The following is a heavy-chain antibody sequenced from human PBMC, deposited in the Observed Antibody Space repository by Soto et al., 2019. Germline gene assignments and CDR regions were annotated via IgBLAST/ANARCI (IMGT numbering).Heavy chain of an antibody. CDR1: GGSISNYF. D-gene: IGHD6-19*01. CDR2: IYYSGSP. CDR3: ARSLYSGGWVKTFDI. Sequence: SEILSLTCTDSGGSISNYFWNWIRQPPGKGLEWIGSIYYSGSPNYNPSLKSRVTISVDTSRSQFSLNLNSVTAADTAVYYCARSLYSGGWVKTFDIWGQGTMVTVSS. V-gene: IGHV4-59*01. J-gene: IGHJ3*02.